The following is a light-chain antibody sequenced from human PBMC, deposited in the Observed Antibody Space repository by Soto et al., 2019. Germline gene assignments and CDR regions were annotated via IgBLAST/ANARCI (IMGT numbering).Light chain of an antibody. Sequence: QAVVTQPPSVSGAPGQRVTISCTGNNSNLGAGYDVHWYQQLPGAAPKLDIFGNRNRPSGVPERFSGSKSGTSASLAITGLQAEDEADYYCQAYDYSLTAFVFGGGTKVTVL. V-gene: IGLV1-40*01. CDR1: NSNLGAGYD. J-gene: IGLJ3*02. CDR2: GNR. CDR3: QAYDYSLTAFV.